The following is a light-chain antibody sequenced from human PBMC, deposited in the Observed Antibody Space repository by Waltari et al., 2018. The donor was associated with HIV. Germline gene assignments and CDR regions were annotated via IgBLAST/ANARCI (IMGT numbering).Light chain of an antibody. CDR1: QAINNY. V-gene: IGKV1-9*01. Sequence: DVQLPQSPPFLSASVGDRVTITCRASQAINNYFAWYQQKPGKAPKLLINLASALQSGVPSRFSGSGSGTEFTLTIRGLQPEDLTTYYCQQADFYPVTFGGGTRVEIK. CDR2: LAS. J-gene: IGKJ4*01. CDR3: QQADFYPVT.